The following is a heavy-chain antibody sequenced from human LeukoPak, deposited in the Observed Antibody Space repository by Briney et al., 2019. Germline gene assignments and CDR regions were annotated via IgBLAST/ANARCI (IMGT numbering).Heavy chain of an antibody. CDR1: GFTFSNYW. Sequence: PGGSLGLSCVDSGFTFSNYWMNWVRQAPGKGLEWLANIKQDGSDTHYVDSVKGRFTISRDNSKNSLYLQMNSLRADDTAVYYCARDFSATAGLDVWGQGTTVTVSS. J-gene: IGHJ6*02. V-gene: IGHV3-7*03. CDR3: ARDFSATAGLDV. CDR2: IKQDGSDT. D-gene: IGHD1-26*01.